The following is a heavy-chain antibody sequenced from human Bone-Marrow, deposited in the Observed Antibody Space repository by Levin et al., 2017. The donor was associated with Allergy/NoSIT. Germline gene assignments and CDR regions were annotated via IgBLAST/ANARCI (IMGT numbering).Heavy chain of an antibody. V-gene: IGHV4-30-4*01. CDR2: IYYSGST. CDR1: GGSISSGDYY. CDR3: ARVRQQLVRGDAFDS. D-gene: IGHD6-13*01. J-gene: IGHJ3*02. Sequence: SETLSLTCTVSGGSISSGDYYWSWIRQPPGKGLEWIGYIYYSGSTYYNPSLKSRVTISVDTSKNQFSLKLSSVTAADTAVYYCARVRQQLVRGDAFDSWGQGTMVTVSS.